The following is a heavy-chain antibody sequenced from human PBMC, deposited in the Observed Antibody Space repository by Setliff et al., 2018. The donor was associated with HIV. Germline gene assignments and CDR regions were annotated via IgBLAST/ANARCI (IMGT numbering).Heavy chain of an antibody. CDR2: ISSDSRTT. CDR3: VRDLVYYYDNSGSFYVAEYFQH. V-gene: IGHV3-48*01. D-gene: IGHD3-22*01. J-gene: IGHJ1*01. Sequence: PGGSLRLSCAASGFTFSSYSMNWVRQAPGKGLEWISYISSDSRTTYYADPVKGRFTISRDDAKTSLYLQMNSLSAEDTAVYYCVRDLVYYYDNSGSFYVAEYFQHWGQGTLVTVSS. CDR1: GFTFSSYS.